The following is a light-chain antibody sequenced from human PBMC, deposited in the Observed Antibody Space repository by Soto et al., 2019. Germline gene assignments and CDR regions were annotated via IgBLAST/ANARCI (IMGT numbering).Light chain of an antibody. CDR2: AAS. CDR3: QQSDSTPPYT. CDR1: QSISSY. Sequence: DIQMTQSPSSLSASVGDRVTITCRASQSISSYLTWYQQKPGKAPKLLIYAASSLQSGVPSMFSGSGSGTDVTLIISSLQPEEFATYYCQQSDSTPPYTFGQGTKLEIK. J-gene: IGKJ2*01. V-gene: IGKV1-39*01.